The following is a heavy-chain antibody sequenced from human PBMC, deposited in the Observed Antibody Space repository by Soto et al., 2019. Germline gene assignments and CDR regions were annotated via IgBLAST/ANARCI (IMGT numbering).Heavy chain of an antibody. CDR1: GGTFSSYA. CDR2: IIPIFGTA. CDR3: ARVDSRVVAATPYYYYGMDV. Sequence: SVKVSCKASGGTFSSYAISWVRQAPGQGLEWMGGIIPIFGTANYAQKFQGRVTITADESTSTAYMELSSLRSEDTAVYYCARVDSRVVAATPYYYYGMDVWG. D-gene: IGHD2-15*01. V-gene: IGHV1-69*13. J-gene: IGHJ6*02.